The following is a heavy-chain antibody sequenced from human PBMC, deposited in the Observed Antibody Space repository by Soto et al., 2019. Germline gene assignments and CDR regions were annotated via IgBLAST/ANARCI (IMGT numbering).Heavy chain of an antibody. CDR3: AKFRLYYDRPPDAFDI. V-gene: IGHV3-23*01. D-gene: IGHD3-22*01. J-gene: IGHJ3*02. CDR2: ITGSGGTT. Sequence: GGSLRLSCAASGFTFSSYDMTWVRQAPGKGLEWVSSITGSGGTTHHADSVKGRFTITRDNSKNTLYLQMNSLRAEDTAVYYCAKFRLYYDRPPDAFDIWGQGTMVTVSS. CDR1: GFTFSSYD.